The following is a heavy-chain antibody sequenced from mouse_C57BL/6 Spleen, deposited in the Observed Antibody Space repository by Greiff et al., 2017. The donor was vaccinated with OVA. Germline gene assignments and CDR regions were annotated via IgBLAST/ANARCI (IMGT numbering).Heavy chain of an antibody. V-gene: IGHV3-6*01. CDR3: ARVSSLGWFAY. CDR1: GYSITSGYY. D-gene: IGHD4-1*01. CDR2: ISYDGSN. J-gene: IGHJ3*01. Sequence: ESGPGLVKPSQSLSLTCSVTGYSITSGYYWNWIRQFPGNKLEWMGYISYDGSNNYNPSLKNRISITRDTSKNQFFLKLNSVTTEDTATYYCARVSSLGWFAYWGQGTLVTVSA.